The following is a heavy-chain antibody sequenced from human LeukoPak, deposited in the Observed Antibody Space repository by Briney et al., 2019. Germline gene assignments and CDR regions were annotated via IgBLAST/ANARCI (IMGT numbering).Heavy chain of an antibody. J-gene: IGHJ5*02. D-gene: IGHD2-15*01. CDR1: GFTFSSYG. V-gene: IGHV3-30*02. CDR3: AKDRRLCSDGSCYQDWFDP. CDR2: IRYDESNK. Sequence: GGSLRLSCAASGFTFSSYGMHWVRQAPGKGLEWVAFIRYDESNKSYADSVKGRFTISRDNSKNTVYLQMSSLRVEDTAVYYCAKDRRLCSDGSCYQDWFDPWGQGTLVTVSS.